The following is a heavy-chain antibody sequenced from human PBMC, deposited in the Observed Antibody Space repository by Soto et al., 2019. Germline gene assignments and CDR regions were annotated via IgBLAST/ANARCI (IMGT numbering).Heavy chain of an antibody. D-gene: IGHD3-16*01. CDR3: ATDLSMISDGMYS. J-gene: IGHJ6*02. CDR2: ISYDGSNK. CDR1: GFTFSSYA. Sequence: PGGSRRLSCAASGFTFSSYAMHWVRQAPGKGLEWVAVISYDGSNKYYADSVKGRFTISRDNSKNTLYLQMNSLRAEDTAVYYCATDLSMISDGMYSWGQETTLTISS. V-gene: IGHV3-30-3*01.